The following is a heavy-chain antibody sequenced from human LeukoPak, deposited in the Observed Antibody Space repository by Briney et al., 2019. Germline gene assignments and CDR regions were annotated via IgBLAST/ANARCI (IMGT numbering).Heavy chain of an antibody. CDR1: GGSFSGYY. D-gene: IGHD3-10*01. V-gene: IGHV4-34*01. CDR2: INHSGST. J-gene: IGHJ4*02. Sequence: SETLSLTCAVYGGSFSGYYWSWIRQPPGKGLEWIGEINHSGSTNYNPSLKSRVTISVDTSKNQFSLKLSSVTAADTAVYYCARSPLLITMVRGVIISPHYYFDYWGQGTLVTVSS. CDR3: ARSPLLITMVRGVIISPHYYFDY.